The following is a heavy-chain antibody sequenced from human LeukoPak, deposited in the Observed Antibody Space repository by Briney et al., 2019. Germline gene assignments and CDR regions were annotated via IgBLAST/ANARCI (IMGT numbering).Heavy chain of an antibody. Sequence: GGSLRLSCAASGFTFSSYAMTWVRHAPGNGLEWVSSIGGSGDYAYYAVSVNGRFTISRDNSTRTLYLQMTSLRAEDTAVYYCAKMRGAQSIAAAESWGQGTLVTVSS. CDR3: AKMRGAQSIAAAES. CDR2: IGGSGDYA. J-gene: IGHJ4*02. CDR1: GFTFSSYA. D-gene: IGHD6-13*01. V-gene: IGHV3-23*01.